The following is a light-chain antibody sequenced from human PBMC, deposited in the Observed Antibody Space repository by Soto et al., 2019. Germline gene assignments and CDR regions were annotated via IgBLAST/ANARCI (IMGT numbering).Light chain of an antibody. V-gene: IGKV1-9*01. Sequence: DIQLTQSPSFLSASVGDRVTITCRASQGIRSYLAWYQQRPGKAPELLIYGASTLRPGGASRFSGSGSGTEFTLTISSLQPEDFATYFCKQLNTFPPFFTFGPGTKVDIK. CDR1: QGIRSY. CDR2: GAS. J-gene: IGKJ3*01. CDR3: KQLNTFPPFFT.